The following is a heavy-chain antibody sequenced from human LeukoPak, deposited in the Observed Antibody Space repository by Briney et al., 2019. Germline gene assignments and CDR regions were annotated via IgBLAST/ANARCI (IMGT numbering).Heavy chain of an antibody. CDR1: GGSISGYY. D-gene: IGHD6-13*01. V-gene: IGHV4-59*13. Sequence: SETLSLTCTVSGGSISGYYWSWIRQPPGKGLEGIGYVYFSGSTKYNSSLKSRVTISVDTTKNKFSLKMNSMTAADRAVYYCARGGTAAAGVWYFDFWGQGSLVTVSS. CDR3: ARGGTAAAGVWYFDF. J-gene: IGHJ4*02. CDR2: VYFSGST.